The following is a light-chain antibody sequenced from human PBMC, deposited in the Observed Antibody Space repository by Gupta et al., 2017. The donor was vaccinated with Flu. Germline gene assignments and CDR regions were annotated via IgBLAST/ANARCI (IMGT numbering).Light chain of an antibody. CDR3: CSYTISSTSFFV. J-gene: IGLJ1*01. CDR2: EVN. CDR1: NSDVGAYNY. V-gene: IGLV2-14*01. Sequence: QSALTQPASVSGSPGQSITISCTGTNSDVGAYNYVSWYQHHPGKAPKLIIYEVNNRHSGVSNRVSGSKSGRTAALTISGLHAEDEADYFCCSYTISSTSFFVFGTGTKVTVL.